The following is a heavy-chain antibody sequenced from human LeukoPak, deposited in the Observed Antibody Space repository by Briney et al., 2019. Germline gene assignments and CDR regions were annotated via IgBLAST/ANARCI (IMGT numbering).Heavy chain of an antibody. V-gene: IGHV1-2*04. Sequence: GGSVRVSCKASGYTFTGDYMHWVRQAPGQGLEWMGWINPNSGGTNYAQKFQGWVTMTRDTSISTAYMELSRLRSDDTAVYYCARAVQAGYGSRPFDYWGQGTLVTVSS. CDR2: INPNSGGT. J-gene: IGHJ4*02. D-gene: IGHD6-13*01. CDR3: ARAVQAGYGSRPFDY. CDR1: GYTFTGDY.